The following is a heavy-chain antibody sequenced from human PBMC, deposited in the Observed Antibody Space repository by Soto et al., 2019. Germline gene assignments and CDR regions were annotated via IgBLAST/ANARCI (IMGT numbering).Heavy chain of an antibody. J-gene: IGHJ4*02. V-gene: IGHV3-30*18. CDR3: AEDCVDTAIPTDFDY. Sequence: QVQLVESGGGVVQPGRSLRLSCAASGFTFSSYGMHWVRQAPGKGLEWVAVISYDGSNRYYADSVKGRFTISRDNSKNTLYLQMISLRAEDTAVYYCAEDCVDTAIPTDFDYWGQGTLVTVSS. CDR2: ISYDGSNR. CDR1: GFTFSSYG. D-gene: IGHD5-18*01.